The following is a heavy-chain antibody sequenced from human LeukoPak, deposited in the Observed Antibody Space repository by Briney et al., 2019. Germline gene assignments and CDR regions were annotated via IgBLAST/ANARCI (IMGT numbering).Heavy chain of an antibody. J-gene: IGHJ6*02. D-gene: IGHD2-2*01. V-gene: IGHV1-2*02. Sequence: ASVKVSCKASGYTFTGYYMHWVRQAPGQGLEWMGWINPNSGGTNYAQKFQGRVTMTRDTSISTAYMELSRLRSDDTAVYYCARVNCSSTSCYSPGYYYYGMDVWGQGNTVTVSS. CDR1: GYTFTGYY. CDR3: ARVNCSSTSCYSPGYYYYGMDV. CDR2: INPNSGGT.